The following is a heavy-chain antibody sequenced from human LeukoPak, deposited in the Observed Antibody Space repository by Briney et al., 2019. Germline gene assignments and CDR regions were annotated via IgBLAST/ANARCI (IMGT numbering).Heavy chain of an antibody. V-gene: IGHV3-9*03. CDR2: ISWNSGSI. Sequence: GGSLRLSCAASGFTFSNYAMDWVRQAPGKGLEWVSGISWNSGSIGYADSVKGRFTISRDNAQNSLFLQMNSLRVEDMALYYCAKGGSSRTFDWFDPWGQGTLVTVSS. D-gene: IGHD6-13*01. J-gene: IGHJ5*02. CDR3: AKGGSSRTFDWFDP. CDR1: GFTFSNYA.